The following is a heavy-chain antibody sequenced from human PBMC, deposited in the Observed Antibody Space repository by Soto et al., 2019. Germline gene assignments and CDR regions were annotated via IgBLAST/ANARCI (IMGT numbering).Heavy chain of an antibody. D-gene: IGHD1-26*01. CDR2: INQDESAK. CDR1: GFAFNTHW. CDR3: ARGEHSTSSYYYYYGLDV. Sequence: EVQLVESGGGLVQPGGSLRLSCTTSGFAFNTHWMSWVRQAPGKALEWVANINQDESAKYYVDSVEGRFTVSRDNAKTSVALQMNSLRAEDTAVYYCARGEHSTSSYYYYYGLDVWGQGTTVIVSS. J-gene: IGHJ6*02. V-gene: IGHV3-7*05.